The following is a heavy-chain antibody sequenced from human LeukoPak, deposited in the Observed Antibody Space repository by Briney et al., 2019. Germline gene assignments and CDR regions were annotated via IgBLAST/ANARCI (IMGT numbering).Heavy chain of an antibody. V-gene: IGHV3-74*01. J-gene: IGHJ4*02. D-gene: IGHD1-1*01. CDR1: GFTFSSYW. CDR2: INTDGSTT. CDR3: TRDKQQLDDY. Sequence: GGSLRLSCAASGFTFSSYWMHLVRQAPGKGLVWASRINTDGSTTNYADSVKGRFTISRDNAKKSLYLQMNSLRAEDTAVYYCTRDKQQLDDYWGQGTLVTVSS.